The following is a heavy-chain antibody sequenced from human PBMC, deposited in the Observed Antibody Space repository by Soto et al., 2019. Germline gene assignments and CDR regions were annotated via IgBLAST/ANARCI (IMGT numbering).Heavy chain of an antibody. CDR2: IYHSGST. D-gene: IGHD5-18*01. CDR1: DGSISSRGYC. Sequence: SQTLSLTCAVADGSISSRGYCRSWIQQPPGKGLEWIGYIYHSGSTYYNPSLKSRVTISVDTSKNQFSLKLSSVTAADTAVYYCARLGGSRYSYGSLDYWGQGTLVTVSS. CDR3: ARLGGSRYSYGSLDY. J-gene: IGHJ4*02. V-gene: IGHV4-30-2*01.